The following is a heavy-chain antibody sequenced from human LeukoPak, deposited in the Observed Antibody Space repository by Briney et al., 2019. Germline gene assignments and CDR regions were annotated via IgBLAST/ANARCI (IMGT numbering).Heavy chain of an antibody. V-gene: IGHV4-61*05. CDR2: IYYSGST. CDR1: GGSISSSSYY. Sequence: SETLSLTCTVSGGSISSSSYYWSWIRQPPGKGLEWIGYIYYSGSTNYNPSLKSRVTISVDTSKNQFSLKLSSVTAADTAVYYCARQRSAGAPESHFDYWGQGTLVTVSS. D-gene: IGHD1-14*01. J-gene: IGHJ4*02. CDR3: ARQRSAGAPESHFDY.